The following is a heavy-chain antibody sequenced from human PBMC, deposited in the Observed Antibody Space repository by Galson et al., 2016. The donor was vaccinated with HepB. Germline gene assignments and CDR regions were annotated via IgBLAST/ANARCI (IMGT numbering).Heavy chain of an antibody. J-gene: IGHJ4*02. CDR3: ATLMASGYTPNNGY. V-gene: IGHV3-30*04. D-gene: IGHD3-22*01. CDR2: TSYDSSNK. Sequence: SLRLSCAASGFTFSDYAMHWVRQAPGKGLEWVAITSYDSSNKYYADSVKGRFTISRDNSKNTLYLQINSLRPEDTAVYYCATLMASGYTPNNGYWGLGTLVTVSS. CDR1: GFTFSDYA.